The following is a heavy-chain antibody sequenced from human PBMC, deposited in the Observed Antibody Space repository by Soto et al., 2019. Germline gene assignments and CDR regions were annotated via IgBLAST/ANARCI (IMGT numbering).Heavy chain of an antibody. CDR2: IYWNDDK. J-gene: IGHJ4*02. D-gene: IGHD3-3*01. CDR1: GFSLSGGGVG. V-gene: IGHV2-5*01. CDR3: AQRLDFSSAYIY. Sequence: QITLKESGPTLVKPTQTLTLTCTFSGFSLSGGGVGVAWIRQPPGKALEWLALIYWNDDKRYRPSLKSSLTFSKDTSKNQVVLTMTNVDPVDTATYYCAQRLDFSSAYIYWGQGTLVIVSS.